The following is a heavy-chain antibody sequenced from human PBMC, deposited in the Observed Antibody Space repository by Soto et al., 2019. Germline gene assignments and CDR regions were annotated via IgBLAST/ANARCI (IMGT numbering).Heavy chain of an antibody. V-gene: IGHV3-23*01. CDR1: GFTFSSYA. J-gene: IGHJ6*02. CDR3: AKDGRAYYYGMDV. CDR2: ISGSGGST. Sequence: EVQLLEPGGGLVQPGGSLRLSCAASGFTFSSYAMSWVRQAPGKGLEWVSAISGSGGSTYYADSVKGRFTISRDNSKNTLYLQMNSLRAEDTAVYYCAKDGRAYYYGMDVWGQGTTVTVSS.